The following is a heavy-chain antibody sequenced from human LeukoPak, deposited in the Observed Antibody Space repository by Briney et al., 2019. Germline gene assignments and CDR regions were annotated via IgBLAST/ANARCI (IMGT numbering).Heavy chain of an antibody. D-gene: IGHD3-9*01. Sequence: SETLSLTCAVYGGSFSGYYWSWIRQPPGKGLEWIGEINHSGSTNYNPSLKSRVTISVDTSKNQFSLKLSSVTAADTAEYYCARRSSRRYYDILTGPNWFDPWGQGTLVTVSS. CDR1: GGSFSGYY. J-gene: IGHJ5*02. V-gene: IGHV4-34*01. CDR3: ARRSSRRYYDILTGPNWFDP. CDR2: INHSGST.